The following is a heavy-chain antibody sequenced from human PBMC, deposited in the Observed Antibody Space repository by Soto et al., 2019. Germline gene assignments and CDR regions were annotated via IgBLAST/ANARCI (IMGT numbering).Heavy chain of an antibody. CDR3: ARDKITGLFDY. J-gene: IGHJ4*02. CDR1: CLSFSGYY. D-gene: IGHD2-8*02. Sequence: SETLSLTCAIYCLSFSGYYWTWLRQPPGTGLEWIGEINHSESTNYDPSLKSRVTISVDTSKNQFSLKLTSVTAVDTAVYYCARDKITGLFDYWGQGTLVTVSS. CDR2: INHSEST. V-gene: IGHV4-34*01.